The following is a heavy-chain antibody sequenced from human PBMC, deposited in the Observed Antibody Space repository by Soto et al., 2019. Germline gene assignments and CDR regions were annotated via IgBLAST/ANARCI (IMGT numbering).Heavy chain of an antibody. CDR3: ARDAVPSYFDY. CDR1: GFTFTSYA. Sequence: QVQLVESGGGVVQPGRSLRLSCAASGFTFTSYAMHWVRQAPGRGLAWVAFISFDGSNKYYADSVKGRFTISRDNSKNTLYLHMTSLSAEDTAVYYGARDAVPSYFDYWGQGTLVTVSS. V-gene: IGHV3-30*01. J-gene: IGHJ4*02. CDR2: ISFDGSNK.